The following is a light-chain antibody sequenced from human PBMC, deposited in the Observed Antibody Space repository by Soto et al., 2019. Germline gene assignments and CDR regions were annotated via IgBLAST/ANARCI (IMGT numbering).Light chain of an antibody. J-gene: IGLJ1*01. CDR1: TTDIHDFNS. V-gene: IGLV2-14*01. Sequence: QSALTQPASVSGSPGQSLTISCSGPTTDIHDFNSISWYQHHPGKAPKLIAYDVTRRPSGVSRRFSGSKSGLTASLTISGLQAEDEADYFCASYTTTNILLFGTATKVTVL. CDR2: DVT. CDR3: ASYTTTNILL.